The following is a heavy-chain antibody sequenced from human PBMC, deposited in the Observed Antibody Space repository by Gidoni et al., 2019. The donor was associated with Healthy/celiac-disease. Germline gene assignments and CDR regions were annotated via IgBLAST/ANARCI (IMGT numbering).Heavy chain of an antibody. CDR3: AGLLWFGDGMDV. Sequence: QLQLQESGPGLVKPSETLSLTCTVSGGPISSSSYYWGWIRQPPGKGLEWIGSIYYSGSTYYNPSLKSRVTISVDTSKNQFSLKLSSVTAADTAVYYCAGLLWFGDGMDVWGQGTTVTVSS. J-gene: IGHJ6*02. D-gene: IGHD3-10*01. V-gene: IGHV4-39*01. CDR1: GGPISSSSYY. CDR2: IYYSGST.